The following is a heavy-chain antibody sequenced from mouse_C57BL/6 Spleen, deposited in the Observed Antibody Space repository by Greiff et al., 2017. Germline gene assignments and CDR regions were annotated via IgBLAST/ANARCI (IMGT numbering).Heavy chain of an antibody. CDR2: FNPSSGYT. J-gene: IGHJ4*01. D-gene: IGHD1-1*01. V-gene: IGHV1-7*01. Sequence: QVQLQQSGAELAKPGASVKLSCKASGYTFTSYWMHWVKQRPGKGLEWIGYFNPSSGYTKYNQKFKYKATLTAYKSSSTAYMQLSSLTYEYSAVYYCASRTYGDAMDYCGQGTSVTVSS. CDR1: GYTFTSYW. CDR3: ASRTYGDAMDY.